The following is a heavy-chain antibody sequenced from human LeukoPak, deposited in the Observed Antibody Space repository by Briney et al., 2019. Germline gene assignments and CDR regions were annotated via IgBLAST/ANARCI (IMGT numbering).Heavy chain of an antibody. CDR2: IYHSGST. V-gene: IGHV4-38-2*02. D-gene: IGHD3-22*01. J-gene: IGHJ3*02. Sequence: SETLSLTCTVSGYSISSGYYWGWIRQPPGKGLEWIGSIYHSGSTYYNPSLKSRVIISVDTSKNQFSLKVSSVTAADTAVYYCARGAHYYDSSANAFDIWGQGTMVTVSS. CDR1: GYSISSGYY. CDR3: ARGAHYYDSSANAFDI.